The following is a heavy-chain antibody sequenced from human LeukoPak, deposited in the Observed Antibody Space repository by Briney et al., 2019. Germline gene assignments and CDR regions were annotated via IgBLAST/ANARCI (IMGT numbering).Heavy chain of an antibody. Sequence: PGRSLRLSCAASGFSFSGYWMHWVRHAPGKGLVWVSRIIGDGSFTNYADSVKGRFTISRDNAKDTLYLQLNSLRAEDTGVYYCTRDPGRNWFDRWGQGTLVTVSS. D-gene: IGHD1-26*01. CDR2: IIGDGSFT. CDR3: TRDPGRNWFDR. J-gene: IGHJ5*02. CDR1: GFSFSGYW. V-gene: IGHV3-74*01.